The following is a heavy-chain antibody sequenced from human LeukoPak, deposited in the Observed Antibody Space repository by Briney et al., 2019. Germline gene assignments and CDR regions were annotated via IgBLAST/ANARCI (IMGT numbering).Heavy chain of an antibody. V-gene: IGHV3-23*01. Sequence: GGSLRLSCAASGFTFSSYSMNWVRQAPGKGLEWVSAISGSGGSTYYADSVKGRFTISRDNSKNTLYLQMNSLRAEDTAVYYCAKSTGTTSYYYYMDVWGKGTTVTISS. D-gene: IGHD1-1*01. CDR3: AKSTGTTSYYYYMDV. CDR1: GFTFSSYS. J-gene: IGHJ6*03. CDR2: ISGSGGST.